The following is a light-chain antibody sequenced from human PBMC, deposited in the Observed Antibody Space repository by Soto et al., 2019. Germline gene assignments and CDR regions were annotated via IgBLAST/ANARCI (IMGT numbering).Light chain of an antibody. J-gene: IGLJ3*02. Sequence: QSVLTQPPSASGTPGQRVTISCSGSSSNIGNNNVYWYQQFPGTAPRLLIYKNDQRPSGVPDRFSGSKSGTSASLAISGLRSEDEPDYYCEAWDDNLSGGLFGGGTKVTVL. CDR1: SSNIGNNN. V-gene: IGLV1-47*01. CDR2: KND. CDR3: EAWDDNLSGGL.